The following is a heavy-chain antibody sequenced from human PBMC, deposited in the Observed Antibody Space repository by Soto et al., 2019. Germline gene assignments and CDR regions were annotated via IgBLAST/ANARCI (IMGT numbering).Heavy chain of an antibody. V-gene: IGHV3-15*01. CDR1: GFTFSNAW. CDR2: IKSKTDGGTT. D-gene: IGHD2-21*02. Sequence: KLGGSLRLSCAASGFTFSNAWMSWVRQAPGKGLEWVGRIKSKTDGGTTDYAAPVKGRFTISRDDSKNTLDLQMNSLKTEDTAVYYCTTALGMVVTAIDYWGQGTLVTVSS. J-gene: IGHJ4*02. CDR3: TTALGMVVTAIDY.